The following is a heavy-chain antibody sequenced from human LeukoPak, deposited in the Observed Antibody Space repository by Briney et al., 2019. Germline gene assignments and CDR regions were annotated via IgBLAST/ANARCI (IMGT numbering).Heavy chain of an antibody. V-gene: IGHV3-23*01. CDR1: GFTFSSYA. Sequence: GGSLRLSCAASGFTFSSYAKSWVRQAPGKGLEWVSAISGSGGSTYYADSVKGRFTISRDNSKNTLYLQMNSLRAEDTAVYYCAKGLRITMVRGVIMNSDYWGQGTLVTVSS. J-gene: IGHJ4*02. CDR3: AKGLRITMVRGVIMNSDY. CDR2: ISGSGGST. D-gene: IGHD3-10*01.